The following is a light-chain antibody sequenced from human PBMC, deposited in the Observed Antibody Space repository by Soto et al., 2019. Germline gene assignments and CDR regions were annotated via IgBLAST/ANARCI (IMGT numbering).Light chain of an antibody. CDR2: AVN. Sequence: QSALTQPRSVSGSPGQSVTISCTGTSSDVGDYNYVSWYQQHPGKAPKLLIYAVNMRPSGVPDRFSGSKSGNTASLTISGLQAEDEADYSCCSYAGSYTWVFGGGTRVTVL. J-gene: IGLJ3*02. V-gene: IGLV2-11*01. CDR3: CSYAGSYTWV. CDR1: SSDVGDYNY.